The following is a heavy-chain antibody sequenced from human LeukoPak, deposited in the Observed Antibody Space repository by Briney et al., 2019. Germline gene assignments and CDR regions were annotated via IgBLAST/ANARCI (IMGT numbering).Heavy chain of an antibody. CDR1: GYTFTGYY. J-gene: IGHJ4*02. CDR2: INPNSGGT. CDR3: ARTWYSSSWYYFDY. Sequence: ASVKVSCKASGYTFTGYYMHWVRQAPGQGLEWMGWINPNSGGTNYAQKFQGRDTMTRDTSISTAYMELSRLRSDDTAVYYCARTWYSSSWYYFDYWGQGTLVTVSS. D-gene: IGHD6-13*01. V-gene: IGHV1-2*02.